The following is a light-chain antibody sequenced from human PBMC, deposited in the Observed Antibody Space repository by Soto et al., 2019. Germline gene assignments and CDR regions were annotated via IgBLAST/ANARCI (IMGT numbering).Light chain of an antibody. CDR2: DAS. CDR1: QSVSSY. V-gene: IGKV3-11*01. J-gene: IGKJ5*01. Sequence: EIVLTQPPATLSLSPGERATLSCRASQSVSSYIAWYQQKPGQAPRLLIYDASNRATGIPARFSGSGSGTDFTLTISSLEPEDFAVYYCQQRSNWPSITFGQGTRLEIK. CDR3: QQRSNWPSIT.